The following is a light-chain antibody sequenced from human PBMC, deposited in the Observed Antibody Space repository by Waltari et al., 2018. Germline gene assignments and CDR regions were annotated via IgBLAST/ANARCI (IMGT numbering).Light chain of an antibody. V-gene: IGLV1-44*01. CDR2: DTN. Sequence: QSVLTQPPSASGTPGQRVTISCSGSSSNIGSNTVNWYQQLPGTAPKLLIYDTNQRPSGGPDRFAGSKSGTSASLAISGLQSEDEADYSCAAWDDSLNGPVFGGGTKLTVL. CDR1: SSNIGSNT. CDR3: AAWDDSLNGPV. J-gene: IGLJ3*02.